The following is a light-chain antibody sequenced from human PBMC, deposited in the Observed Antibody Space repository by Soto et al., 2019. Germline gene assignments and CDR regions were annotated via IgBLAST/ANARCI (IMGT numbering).Light chain of an antibody. J-gene: IGLJ1*01. CDR1: SSDVGGYNY. Sequence: QSALTQPASVSGSPGQSITISCTGTSSDVGGYNYVSWYQQHPGKAPKLMIYEVSYRPSGASNRFSGSKSGNTASLTISGLQAEDEADYYCSSYTTSSTPYVFGSGTKVTVL. CDR3: SSYTTSSTPYV. CDR2: EVS. V-gene: IGLV2-14*01.